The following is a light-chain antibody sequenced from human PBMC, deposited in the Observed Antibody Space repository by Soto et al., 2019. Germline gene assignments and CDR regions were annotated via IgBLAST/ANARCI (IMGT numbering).Light chain of an antibody. CDR1: QSIITW. CDR3: QEYGNFRT. V-gene: IGKV1-5*01. CDR2: DAS. Sequence: DIQMTQSPPTLSASVGDRVTITCRASQSIITWLAWYQQRPGSAPRLLIYDASRLEYGVPSRFSGGGSGTEFTLTFSSLQPEDFASYYGQEYGNFRTFGQGTKVDI. J-gene: IGKJ1*01.